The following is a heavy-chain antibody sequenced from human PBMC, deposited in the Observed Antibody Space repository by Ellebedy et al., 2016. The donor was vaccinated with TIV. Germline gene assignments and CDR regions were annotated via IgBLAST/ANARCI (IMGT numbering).Heavy chain of an antibody. Sequence: SETLSLXCAVSGGSISSGGYSWSWTRQPPGKGLEWIGYIYHSGSTYYIPSLKSRVTISVDRSKNQFSLKLSSVTAADTAVYYCARVNGITGTTFDPWGQGTLVTVSS. CDR1: GGSISSGGYS. CDR2: IYHSGST. CDR3: ARVNGITGTTFDP. D-gene: IGHD1-7*01. V-gene: IGHV4-30-2*01. J-gene: IGHJ5*02.